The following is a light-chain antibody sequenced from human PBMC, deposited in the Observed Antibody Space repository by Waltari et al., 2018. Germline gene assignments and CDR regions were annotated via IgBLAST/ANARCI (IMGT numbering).Light chain of an antibody. J-gene: IGKJ2*03. Sequence: DVVMTQSPLSLPITPGQPASISCRSSQGLVHSNGNTYLSWYQQKPGQPPRRLIYEVSNQDSGVPDRFSGRGAGTDFTLKISRVEAEDVGVYYCGQGTHLPYSFGQGTKVEIK. CDR2: EVS. CDR3: GQGTHLPYS. CDR1: QGLVHSNGNTY. V-gene: IGKV2-30*02.